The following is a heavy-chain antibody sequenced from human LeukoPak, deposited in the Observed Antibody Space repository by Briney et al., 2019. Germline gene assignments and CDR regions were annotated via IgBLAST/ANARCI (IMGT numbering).Heavy chain of an antibody. CDR3: AKDLVGYYGSGSINWFDP. D-gene: IGHD3-10*01. CDR1: GFTFSSYA. V-gene: IGHV3-23*01. CDR2: ISGSGGST. J-gene: IGHJ5*02. Sequence: PGGSLRLSCAASGFTFSSYAITWVRQAPGKGLEWVSAISGSGGSTYYADSVKGRFTISRDNSKNTLYLQMNSLRAEDTAVYYCAKDLVGYYGSGSINWFDPWGQGTLVTVSS.